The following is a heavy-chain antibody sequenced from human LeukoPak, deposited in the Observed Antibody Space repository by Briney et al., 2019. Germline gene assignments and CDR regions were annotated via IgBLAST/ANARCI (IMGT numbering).Heavy chain of an antibody. CDR3: VREGGSDWYSGWFDP. D-gene: IGHD6-19*01. V-gene: IGHV3-21*01. CDR1: GFTFNNYN. CDR2: ITSSGTYI. J-gene: IGHJ5*02. Sequence: GGSLRLSCAASGFTFNNYNMNWVRQAPGKALEWVSSITSSGTYIFYADSVKGRFTISRDNAKNSLYLQMNSLGPEDTAVYYCVREGGSDWYSGWFDPWGQGTLVTVSS.